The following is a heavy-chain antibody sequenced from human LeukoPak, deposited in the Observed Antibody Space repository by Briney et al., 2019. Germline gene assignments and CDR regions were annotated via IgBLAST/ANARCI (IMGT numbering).Heavy chain of an antibody. CDR1: GYTFTSYG. D-gene: IGHD6-19*01. CDR3: ARNLIAVAGTGLWAFDI. CDR2: ISAYNGNT. Sequence: ASVKVSCKASGYTFTSYGISWVRQAPGQGLEWMGWISAYNGNTNYAQKLQGRVTMTTDTSTSTAYMELRSLRSDDTAVYYCARNLIAVAGTGLWAFDIWGQGTMVTVSS. J-gene: IGHJ3*02. V-gene: IGHV1-18*01.